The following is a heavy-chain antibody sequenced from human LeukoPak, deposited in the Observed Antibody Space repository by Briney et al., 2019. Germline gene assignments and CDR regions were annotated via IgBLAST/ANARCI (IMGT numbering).Heavy chain of an antibody. J-gene: IGHJ4*02. D-gene: IGHD3-22*01. CDR2: FDPEDGET. V-gene: IGHV1-24*01. Sequence: ASVKVSYKVSGYTLTELSMHWVRQAPGKGLEWMGGFDPEDGETIYAQKFQGRVTMTEDTSTDTAYMELSSLRSEDTAVYYCATGAPIYSSGYYPFDYWGQGTLVTVSS. CDR3: ATGAPIYSSGYYPFDY. CDR1: GYTLTELS.